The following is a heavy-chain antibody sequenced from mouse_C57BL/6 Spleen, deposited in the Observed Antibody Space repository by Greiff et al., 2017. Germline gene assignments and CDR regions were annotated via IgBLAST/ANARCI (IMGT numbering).Heavy chain of an antibody. CDR2: ISDGGSYT. CDR1: GFTFSSYA. CDR3: ARVIYYYGSGGYFEV. D-gene: IGHD1-1*01. V-gene: IGHV5-4*03. J-gene: IGHJ1*03. Sequence: EVKLMESGGGLVKPGGSLKLSCAASGFTFSSYAMSWVRQTPEKRLEWVATISDGGSYTYYPDNVKGRFTSSRDNAKNNLYLQMSHLKSEDTARYYCARVIYYYGSGGYFEVWGTGTTVTVSS.